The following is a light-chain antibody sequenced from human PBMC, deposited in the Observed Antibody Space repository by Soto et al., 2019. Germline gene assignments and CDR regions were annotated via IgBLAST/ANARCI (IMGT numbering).Light chain of an antibody. V-gene: IGKV3-20*01. J-gene: IGKJ1*01. Sequence: EIVLTQSPGTLYLSPGERTTLSSRASQSISSSYLAWYQQKPGQAPRLLVYGASSRATGIPDRFSGSGSGTDFTLTISRLEPEDFALYYCQQYSSTFWTLGQGTKVDIK. CDR1: QSISSSY. CDR3: QQYSSTFWT. CDR2: GAS.